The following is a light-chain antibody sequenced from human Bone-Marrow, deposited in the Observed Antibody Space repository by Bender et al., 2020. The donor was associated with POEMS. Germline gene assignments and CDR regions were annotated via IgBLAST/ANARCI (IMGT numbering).Light chain of an antibody. V-gene: IGLV2-8*01. CDR2: EVT. CDR1: IRDIVTYNY. CDR3: SSYTGSNNLV. J-gene: IGLJ2*01. Sequence: QSALTQPASVSGSPGQSISISCTGTIRDIVTYNYVSWYQHLPGKAPKLMIYEVTRRPSGVPDRFSASKSGNSASLTVSGLQAEDEADYYCSSYTGSNNLVFGGGTKLTVL.